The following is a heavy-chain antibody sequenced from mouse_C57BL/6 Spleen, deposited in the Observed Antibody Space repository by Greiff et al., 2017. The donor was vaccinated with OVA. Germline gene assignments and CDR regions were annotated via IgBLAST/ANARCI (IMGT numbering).Heavy chain of an antibody. CDR3: ARNYYGSSSDYFDY. J-gene: IGHJ2*01. Sequence: VKLVESGPGLVAPSQSLSITCTVSGFSLTSYAISWVRQPPGKGLEWLGVIWTGGGTNYNSALKSRLSISKDNSKSQVFLKMNSLQTDDTARYYCARNYYGSSSDYFDYWGQGTTLTVSS. CDR2: IWTGGGT. D-gene: IGHD1-1*01. V-gene: IGHV2-9-1*01. CDR1: GFSLTSYA.